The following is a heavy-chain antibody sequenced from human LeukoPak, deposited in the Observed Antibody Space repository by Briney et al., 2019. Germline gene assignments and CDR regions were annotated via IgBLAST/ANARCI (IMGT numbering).Heavy chain of an antibody. CDR1: GDSISSVSYY. D-gene: IGHD2-15*01. CDR2: IYYSGST. V-gene: IGHV4-39*01. Sequence: SETLSLTCTVSGDSISSVSYYWGWIRQPPGKGLAWIGSIYYSGSTYYNPSLKSRVTISVDTSKNQFSLKLSSVTAADTAVYYCARRYLGYCSGGSCPLNYCGVDVWGQGTTVTVSS. CDR3: ARRYLGYCSGGSCPLNYCGVDV. J-gene: IGHJ6*02.